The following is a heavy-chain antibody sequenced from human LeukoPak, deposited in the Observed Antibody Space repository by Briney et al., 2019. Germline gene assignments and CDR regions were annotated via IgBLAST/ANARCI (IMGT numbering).Heavy chain of an antibody. CDR3: ARVRREYSSLYYFDY. CDR2: IYYSGST. Sequence: SETLSLTCTVSGGSISSSSYYWGWIRQSPGKGLEWIANIYYSGSTYYNPSLKGRVTISVDTSKNQFSLKLSSETAADTAVYYCARVRREYSSLYYFDYWGQGTLVTVSS. CDR1: GGSISSSSYY. V-gene: IGHV4-39*07. D-gene: IGHD6-6*01. J-gene: IGHJ4*02.